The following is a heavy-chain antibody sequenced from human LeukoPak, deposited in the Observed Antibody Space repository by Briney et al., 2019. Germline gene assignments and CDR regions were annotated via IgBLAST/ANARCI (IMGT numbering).Heavy chain of an antibody. CDR1: GFTLRSYW. CDR3: ARDPDRSGWSTFEY. CDR2: INSDGIST. J-gene: IGHJ4*02. D-gene: IGHD6-19*01. Sequence: PGGSLRLSCAASGFTLRSYWMHWVRQAPGKGLVWVSRINSDGISTTYADSVKGRFTISRDNAKNTLYLQMNSLRAEDTAVYYCARDPDRSGWSTFEYWGQGTLVTVPS. V-gene: IGHV3-74*01.